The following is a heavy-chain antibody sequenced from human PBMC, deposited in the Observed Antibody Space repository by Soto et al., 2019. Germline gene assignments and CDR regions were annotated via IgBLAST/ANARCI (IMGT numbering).Heavy chain of an antibody. D-gene: IGHD5-18*01. CDR1: GFTFCSYS. V-gene: IGHV3-21*01. CDR3: ERASRKCSCGSLLAF. CDR2: ISSSSSYI. J-gene: IGHJ4*02. Sequence: GGSMEISRAASGFTFCSYSVNWVRKAQGKGLEWVSSISSSSSYIYYADSVKGRFTISRDNAKNSLYLQMNSLRAEDTAVYYFERASRKCSCGSLLAFWVQGTLVTGFS.